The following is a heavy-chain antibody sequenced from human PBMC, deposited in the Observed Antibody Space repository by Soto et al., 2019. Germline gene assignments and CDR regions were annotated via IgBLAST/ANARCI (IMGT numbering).Heavy chain of an antibody. D-gene: IGHD6-13*01. J-gene: IGHJ6*02. CDR2: INHSGST. CDR3: ARELGWYSSSWDKYYYYYGMDV. Sequence: PSETLSLTCAVYGGSFSGYYWSWIRQPPGKGLEWIGEINHSGSTNYNPSLKSRVTISVDTSKNQFSLKLSSVTAADTAVYYCARELGWYSSSWDKYYYYYGMDVWGQGTTVT. V-gene: IGHV4-34*01. CDR1: GGSFSGYY.